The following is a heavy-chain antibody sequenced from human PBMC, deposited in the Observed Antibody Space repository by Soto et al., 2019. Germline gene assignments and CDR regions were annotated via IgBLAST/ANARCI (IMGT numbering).Heavy chain of an antibody. Sequence: SETLSLTCAVSGDSVSNDNYYWSWIRQPPGKGLEWIGYIYYSGTTNYNSYLKSRLSLSVDMSKNQFSLKRASVTAADTAVYFCARSQRGRTAFTFDYWGQGALVTVSS. CDR3: ARSQRGRTAFTFDY. V-gene: IGHV4-61*01. CDR2: IYYSGTT. D-gene: IGHD3-16*01. CDR1: GDSVSNDNYY. J-gene: IGHJ4*02.